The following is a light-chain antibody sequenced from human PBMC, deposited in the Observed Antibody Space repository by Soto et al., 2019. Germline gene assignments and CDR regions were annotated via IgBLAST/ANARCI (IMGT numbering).Light chain of an antibody. CDR3: QQYGSSPCT. CDR2: AAS. V-gene: IGKV3-20*01. Sequence: EIVLTQSPGTLSLSPGERATLSCRASQNVRNNYLAWYQHKPGHAPRLLIYAASSRATGIPHRFSGSGSGADFTLSISTLEPEDSAVYYCQQYGSSPCTFGQGTKVEIK. CDR1: QNVRNNY. J-gene: IGKJ1*01.